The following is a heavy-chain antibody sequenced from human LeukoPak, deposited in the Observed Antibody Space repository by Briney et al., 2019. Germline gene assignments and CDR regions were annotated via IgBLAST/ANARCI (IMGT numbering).Heavy chain of an antibody. CDR2: IIPIFGTA. J-gene: IGHJ6*03. V-gene: IGHV1-69*05. CDR3: ARGGVVPAAIDYYYMDV. D-gene: IGHD2-2*01. Sequence: SVKVSCKASGGTFSSYAISWVRQAPGQGLEWMGGIIPIFGTAYYAQKFQGRVTITTDESTSTAYMELSSLRSEDTAVYYCARGGVVPAAIDYYYMDVWGKGTTVTVSS. CDR1: GGTFSSYA.